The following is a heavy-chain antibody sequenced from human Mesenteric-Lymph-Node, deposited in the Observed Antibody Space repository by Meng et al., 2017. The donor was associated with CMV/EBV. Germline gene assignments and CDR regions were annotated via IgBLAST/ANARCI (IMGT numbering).Heavy chain of an antibody. D-gene: IGHD4-17*01. CDR3: ARGGDDYGDYVNWFDP. CDR1: GFTFSSYS. Sequence: GESLKISCAASGFTFSSYSMNWVRQAPGKGLEWVSSISSSSSYIYYADSVKGRFTISRDNAKNSLYLQMNSLRAEDTAVYYCARGGDDYGDYVNWFDPWGQGTQVTVSS. V-gene: IGHV3-21*01. J-gene: IGHJ5*02. CDR2: ISSSSSYI.